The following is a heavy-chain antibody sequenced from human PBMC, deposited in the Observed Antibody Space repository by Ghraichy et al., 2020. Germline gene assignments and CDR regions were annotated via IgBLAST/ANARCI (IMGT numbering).Heavy chain of an antibody. Sequence: GESLNISCAASGFIFNNYWMNWVRQAPGKGMEWVATIRQDGSEKYYVDSVKDRFTISRDNAKNSMYLQMNSLRAEDTAVYHCARDPAPGRTGYTSTLRRVDFDFWGQGTLVTVSS. CDR3: ARDPAPGRTGYTSTLRRVDFDF. D-gene: IGHD6-13*01. CDR1: GFIFNNYW. J-gene: IGHJ4*02. V-gene: IGHV3-7*03. CDR2: IRQDGSEK.